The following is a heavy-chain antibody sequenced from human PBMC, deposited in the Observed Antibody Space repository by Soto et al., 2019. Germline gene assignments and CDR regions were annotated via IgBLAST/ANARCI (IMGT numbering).Heavy chain of an antibody. CDR1: GYTFTSYG. J-gene: IGHJ4*02. Sequence: QVQLVQSGAEVKKPGASVKVSCKASGYTFTSYGISWVGQAHGQGLEWMGWISAYNGNTNYAQKLQGRVTMTTDTSTSTAYMELRSLRSDDTAVYYCARDDSYYYGSGSSPFDYWGQGTLVTVSS. CDR3: ARDDSYYYGSGSSPFDY. CDR2: ISAYNGNT. V-gene: IGHV1-18*01. D-gene: IGHD3-10*01.